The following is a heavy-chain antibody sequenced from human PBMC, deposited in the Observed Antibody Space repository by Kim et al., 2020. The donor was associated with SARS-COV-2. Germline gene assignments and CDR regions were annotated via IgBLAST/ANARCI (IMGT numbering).Heavy chain of an antibody. CDR1: GGSISSSSYY. J-gene: IGHJ4*02. CDR3: ARRSPYYDILTGYPIDYFDY. CDR2: IYYSGST. D-gene: IGHD3-9*01. Sequence: SETLSLTCTVSGGSISSSSYYWGWIRQPPGKGLEWIGSIYYSGSTYYNPSLKSRVTISVDTSKNQFSLKLSSVTAADTAVYYCARRSPYYDILTGYPIDYFDYWGQGTLVTVSS. V-gene: IGHV4-39*01.